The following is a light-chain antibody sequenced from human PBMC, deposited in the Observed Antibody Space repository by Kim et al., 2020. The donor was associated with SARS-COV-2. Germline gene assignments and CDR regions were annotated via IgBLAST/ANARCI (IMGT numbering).Light chain of an antibody. CDR1: QSLVYADGKTY. CDR3: MVGTHRWT. J-gene: IGKJ1*01. V-gene: IGKV2-30*01. Sequence: DLVMTQSPLSLPVTLGQPASIPCRSSQSLVYADGKTYLNWFQQRPGQSPRRLIYKVSNRDSGVPDRFSGSGSGTNFTLKISRVEADDVAVYYCMVGTHRWTFGQGTKVDIK. CDR2: KVS.